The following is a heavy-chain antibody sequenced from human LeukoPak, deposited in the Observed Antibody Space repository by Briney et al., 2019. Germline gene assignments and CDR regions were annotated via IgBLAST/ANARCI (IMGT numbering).Heavy chain of an antibody. CDR3: ASTSRRVEELFRPGDY. CDR2: ISSSGSTI. CDR1: GFTFSSYE. J-gene: IGHJ4*02. V-gene: IGHV3-48*03. Sequence: PGGSLRLSCAASGFTFSSYEMNWVRQAPGKGLEWVSYISSSGSTIYYADSVKGRFTISRDNAKNSLYLQMNSLRAEDTAVYYCASTSRRVEELFRPGDYWGQGTLVTVSS. D-gene: IGHD3-10*01.